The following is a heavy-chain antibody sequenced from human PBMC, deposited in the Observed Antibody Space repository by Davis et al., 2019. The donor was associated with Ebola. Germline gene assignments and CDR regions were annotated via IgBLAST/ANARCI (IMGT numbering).Heavy chain of an antibody. Sequence: PGGSLRLSCAASAFTFSLFAMHWVRQAPGKGLEWVSGINWNGGSTGYADFVKGRFTIARDNAKNSLYLRMNSLRAEDTDFYHCARVNAMTGYSRFDSWGQGTLVTVSS. D-gene: IGHD3-9*01. CDR1: AFTFSLFA. J-gene: IGHJ5*01. CDR2: INWNGGST. V-gene: IGHV3-20*01. CDR3: ARVNAMTGYSRFDS.